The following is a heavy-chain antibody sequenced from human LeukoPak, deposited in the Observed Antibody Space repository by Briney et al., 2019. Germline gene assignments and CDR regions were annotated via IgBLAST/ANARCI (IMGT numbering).Heavy chain of an antibody. CDR3: VKDIDQMPPCYFDD. D-gene: IGHD2-2*01. J-gene: IGHJ4*02. CDR2: ISWNSGNI. CDR1: RFIFADYA. Sequence: GGSLRLSCTASRFIFADYAMHWVRRPPGKGLEWVSGISWNSGNIGYADSVKGRFTISRDNAKNSLYLQMNSLRAEDMALYYCVKDIDQMPPCYFDDWGQGTLVTVSS. V-gene: IGHV3-9*03.